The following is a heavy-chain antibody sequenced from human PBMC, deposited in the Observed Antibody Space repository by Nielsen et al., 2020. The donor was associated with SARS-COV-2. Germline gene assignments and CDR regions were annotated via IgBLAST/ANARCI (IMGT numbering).Heavy chain of an antibody. J-gene: IGHJ6*02. Sequence: GGSLRLSCAASGFTFSSYGMHWVRQAPGKGLEWVAVISYNGISNYYAHSVRGRFTISRDNANHALFLQMNSLRAEDTAVYYCAKDDAYYYDSSGYYYVEDYYGMDVWGQGTTVTVSS. CDR2: ISYNGISN. CDR3: AKDDAYYYDSSGYYYVEDYYGMDV. D-gene: IGHD3-22*01. CDR1: GFTFSSYG. V-gene: IGHV3-30*18.